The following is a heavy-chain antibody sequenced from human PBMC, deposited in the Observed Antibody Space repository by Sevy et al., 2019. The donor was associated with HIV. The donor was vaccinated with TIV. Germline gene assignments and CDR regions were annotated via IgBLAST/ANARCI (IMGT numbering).Heavy chain of an antibody. D-gene: IGHD3-22*01. J-gene: IGHJ6*02. Sequence: GGSLRLSCAASGFSVNYFCMSWVRQAPGRGLEWVSFTFSNGTTYYADSVKGRFSISRDKSKNSLYLQMNSLRAEDSSVYFCARVSSIYYDRGYFYAMDVWGQGTTVTVSS. CDR2: TFSNGTT. CDR1: GFSVNYFC. V-gene: IGHV3-66*01. CDR3: ARVSSIYYDRGYFYAMDV.